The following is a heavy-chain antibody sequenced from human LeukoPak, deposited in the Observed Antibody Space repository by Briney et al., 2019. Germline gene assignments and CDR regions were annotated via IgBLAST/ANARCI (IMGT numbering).Heavy chain of an antibody. J-gene: IGHJ4*02. CDR1: GGTISSCY. CDR2: IYYTGST. V-gene: IGHV4-59*12. Sequence: SETLSLTCTVSGGTISSCYWTWIRQPPGKGLEWMGYIYYTGSTSYNPSLKSRVTISMDTSKNQLSLKLSSVTAADTAVYYCAEEAVAAGEVDYWGQGTLVTVSS. CDR3: AEEAVAAGEVDY. D-gene: IGHD6-13*01.